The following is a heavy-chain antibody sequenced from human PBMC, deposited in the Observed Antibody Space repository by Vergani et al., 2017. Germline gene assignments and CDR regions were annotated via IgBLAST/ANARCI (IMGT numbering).Heavy chain of an antibody. CDR2: IWYDGSNK. Sequence: QVQLVESEGGVVQPGRSLTLSCVASGFTFSSHGMHWVRQAPGKGLEWVAVIWYDGSNKYYADSVKGRFTISRDNSKNTLYLQMNSLRAEDTAVYYCAKDAVIVPGAMRNPYYFDYWGQGTLVTVSS. D-gene: IGHD2-2*01. V-gene: IGHV3-33*06. J-gene: IGHJ4*02. CDR3: AKDAVIVPGAMRNPYYFDY. CDR1: GFTFSSHG.